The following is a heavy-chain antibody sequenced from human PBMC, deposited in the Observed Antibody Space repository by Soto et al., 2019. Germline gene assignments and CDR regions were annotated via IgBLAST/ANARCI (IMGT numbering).Heavy chain of an antibody. V-gene: IGHV3-7*01. CDR3: AREVSIAARAFDI. Sequence: LSLTCAASGFTFSSYWMSWVRQAPGKGLEWVANIKQDGSEKYYVDSVKGRFTISRDNAKNSLYLQMNSLRAEDTAVYYCAREVSIAARAFDIWGQGTMVTVSS. CDR2: IKQDGSEK. J-gene: IGHJ3*02. D-gene: IGHD6-6*01. CDR1: GFTFSSYW.